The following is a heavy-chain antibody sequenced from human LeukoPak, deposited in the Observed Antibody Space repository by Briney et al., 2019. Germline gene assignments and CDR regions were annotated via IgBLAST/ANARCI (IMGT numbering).Heavy chain of an antibody. D-gene: IGHD3-3*01. Sequence: SETLSLTCTVSGGSISSHYWSWIRQPPGKGLEWIGYIYYSGSTNYNPSLKSRVTISVDTSKNQFSLKLSSATAADTAVYYCARVGVGRFLEWLSDYYYYYYMDVWGKGTTVTVSS. CDR1: GGSISSHY. CDR2: IYYSGST. V-gene: IGHV4-59*11. J-gene: IGHJ6*03. CDR3: ARVGVGRFLEWLSDYYYYYYMDV.